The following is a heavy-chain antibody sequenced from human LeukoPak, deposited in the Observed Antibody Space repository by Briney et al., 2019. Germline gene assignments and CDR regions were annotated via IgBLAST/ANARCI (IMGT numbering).Heavy chain of an antibody. V-gene: IGHV1-3*01. CDR1: GYTFTSYA. J-gene: IGHJ6*02. D-gene: IGHD3-10*01. CDR2: INAGNGNT. CDR3: ARYGSGSHYYYYYGMDV. Sequence: ASVKVSCKASGYTFTSYAMHWVRQAPGQRLEWMGWINAGNGNTKYSQKFQGRVTITGDTSASTAYMELSSLRSEDTAVYYCARYGSGSHYYYYYGMDVWGQGTTVTVSS.